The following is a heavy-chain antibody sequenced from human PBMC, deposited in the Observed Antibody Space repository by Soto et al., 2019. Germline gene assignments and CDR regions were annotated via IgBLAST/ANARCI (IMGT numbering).Heavy chain of an antibody. CDR3: ARRKAIAAPREYYYMDV. D-gene: IGHD6-13*01. V-gene: IGHV4-59*08. Sequence: SETLSLTCTVSGGSISNYYWSWIRQPPGKGLEWIGYIYYSGSTNYNPSLKSRVMISVDTSKNQFSLKLSSVTAADTAVYYCARRKAIAAPREYYYMDVWGKGTTVTVSS. CDR1: GGSISNYY. J-gene: IGHJ6*03. CDR2: IYYSGST.